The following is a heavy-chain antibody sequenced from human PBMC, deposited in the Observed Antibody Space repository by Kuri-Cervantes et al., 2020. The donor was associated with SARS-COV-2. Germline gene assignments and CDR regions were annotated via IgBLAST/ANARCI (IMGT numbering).Heavy chain of an antibody. V-gene: IGHV1-8*02. D-gene: IGHD3-10*01. CDR2: MNPNSGNT. CDR3: ARALPEGRFGELIYYFDY. Sequence: ASVKVSCKASGYTFTSYGISWVRQATGQGLEWMGWMNPNSGNTGYAQKFQGRVTMTRNTSISTAYMELSSLRSEDTAVYYCARALPEGRFGELIYYFDYWGQGTLVTVSS. J-gene: IGHJ4*02. CDR1: GYTFTSYG.